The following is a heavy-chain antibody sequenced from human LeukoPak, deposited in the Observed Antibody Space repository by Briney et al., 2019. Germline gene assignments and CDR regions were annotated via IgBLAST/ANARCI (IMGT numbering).Heavy chain of an antibody. CDR1: GYTFTGYY. D-gene: IGHD6-13*01. Sequence: ASVKVSCKASGYTFTGYYMHWVRQAPGQGLEWMGWINPNSGGTNYAQKFQGRVTMTRDTSISTAYMELSRLRSDDTAVYYCARVVKDSSSWYGPEYFQHWGQGTLVTVSP. V-gene: IGHV1-2*02. J-gene: IGHJ1*01. CDR3: ARVVKDSSSWYGPEYFQH. CDR2: INPNSGGT.